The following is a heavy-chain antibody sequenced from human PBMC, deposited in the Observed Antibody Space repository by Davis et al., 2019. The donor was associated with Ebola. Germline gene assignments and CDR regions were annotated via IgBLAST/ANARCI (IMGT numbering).Heavy chain of an antibody. D-gene: IGHD2-21*01. CDR2: ISYDGSNK. CDR3: ARATHMDY. V-gene: IGHV3-30-3*01. J-gene: IGHJ4*02. Sequence: GGSLRLSCAASGFTFSSYWMSWVRQAPGKGLEWVAVISYDGSNKYYADSVKGRFTISRDNSKNTLYLQMNSLRAEDTAVYYCARATHMDYWGQGTLVTVSS. CDR1: GFTFSSYW.